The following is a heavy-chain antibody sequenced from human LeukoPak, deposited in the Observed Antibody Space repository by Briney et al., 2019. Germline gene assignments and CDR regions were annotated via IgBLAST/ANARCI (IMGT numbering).Heavy chain of an antibody. Sequence: ASVKVSCKASGYTFTSYGISWVRQAPGQGLEWMGWISAYNGNTNYAQKLQGRVTMTTDTSTSTAYMELRSLRSDDTAVYYCARALGSLYYYYMDVWGKGTTVTVSS. V-gene: IGHV1-18*01. CDR1: GYTFTSYG. CDR3: ARALGSLYYYYMDV. J-gene: IGHJ6*03. D-gene: IGHD1-26*01. CDR2: ISAYNGNT.